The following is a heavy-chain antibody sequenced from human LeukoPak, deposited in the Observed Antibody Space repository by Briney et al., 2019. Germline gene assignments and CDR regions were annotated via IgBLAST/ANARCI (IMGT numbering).Heavy chain of an antibody. CDR2: INPSGDGT. J-gene: IGHJ4*02. V-gene: IGHV1-46*01. D-gene: IGHD3-10*01. CDR3: ARAMVRGVVPIDY. CDR1: GHTFTTYY. Sequence: ASVKVSCKASGHTFTTYYVHLVRQAPGQGLEWMGVINPSGDGTNYPQRFQGRVTLTRDTSTSTVYMELTSLRSEDTAMYYCARAMVRGVVPIDYWGQGTLVTVSS.